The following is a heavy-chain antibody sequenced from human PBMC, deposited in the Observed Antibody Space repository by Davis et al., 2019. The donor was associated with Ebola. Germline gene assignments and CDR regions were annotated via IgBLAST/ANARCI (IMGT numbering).Heavy chain of an antibody. CDR1: GFTVSSNY. Sequence: GESLKISCAASGFTVSSNYMSWVRQAPGKGLEWVGFIRSKAYGGTTKYAASVKGRFTISRDDSKSIAYLQMNSLKTEDTAVYYCTREISIWGQGTMVTVSS. J-gene: IGHJ3*02. CDR2: IRSKAYGGTT. V-gene: IGHV3-49*04. CDR3: TREISI.